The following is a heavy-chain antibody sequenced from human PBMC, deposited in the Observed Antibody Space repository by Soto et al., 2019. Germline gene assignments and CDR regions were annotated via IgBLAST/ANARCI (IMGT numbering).Heavy chain of an antibody. V-gene: IGHV3-30*18. D-gene: IGHD5-12*01. CDR2: ISYDGSNK. J-gene: IGHJ4*02. CDR3: AKDFDIVATFFDY. CDR1: GFAFSRYG. Sequence: GWSLRLSCAASGFAFSRYGMHWVRQAPGKGLEWVAVISYDGSNKYYADSVKGRFTISRDNSKNTLYLQMNSLRAEDTAVYYCAKDFDIVATFFDYWGQGTLVTVSS.